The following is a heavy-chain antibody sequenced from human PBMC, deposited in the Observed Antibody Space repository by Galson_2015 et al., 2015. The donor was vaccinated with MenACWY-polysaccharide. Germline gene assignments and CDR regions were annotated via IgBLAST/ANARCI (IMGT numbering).Heavy chain of an antibody. V-gene: IGHV4-38-2*02. J-gene: IGHJ4*01. CDR3: TSGQLRWYPFDY. CDR2: TFHSGGL. Sequence: TLSLTCSVSNSSINSGSYWGWVRQPPGKALEWVGSTFHSGGLYQNPSLRGRVTMSVDTSTNHFSLDLTSVTAADTAVYYCTSGQLRWYPFDYWGHGTLVTVAS. CDR1: NSSINSGSY. D-gene: IGHD6-13*01.